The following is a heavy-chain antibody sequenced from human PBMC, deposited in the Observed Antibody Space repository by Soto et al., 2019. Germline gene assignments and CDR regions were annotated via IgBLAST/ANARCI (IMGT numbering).Heavy chain of an antibody. Sequence: SPTLSLTCVISGDSVSSNSAAWTWIRQSPSRGLEWLGRTLYRSKWYKDYAGFMKGRLTINADTSKNQFSLHLNSVTPEDSAVYYCARDEGFNWNNWFDPWGQGTLVTVSS. J-gene: IGHJ5*02. CDR3: ARDEGFNWNNWFDP. CDR2: TLYRSKWYK. D-gene: IGHD1-1*01. V-gene: IGHV6-1*01. CDR1: GDSVSSNSAA.